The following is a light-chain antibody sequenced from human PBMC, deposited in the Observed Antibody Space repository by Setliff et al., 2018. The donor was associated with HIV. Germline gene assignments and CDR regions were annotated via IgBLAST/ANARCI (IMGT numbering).Light chain of an antibody. CDR2: DVT. V-gene: IGLV2-14*03. CDR1: NNDIGDYNY. J-gene: IGLJ1*01. CDR3: SSWTGSSTLM. Sequence: QSVLPQPASVSGSPGQSITISCNGSNNDIGDYNYVSWYQQHPVNTPKLIIYDVTNRPSGVSDRFSASKSGNTASLTISGLQADDEADYYCSSWTGSSTLMFGTGTKGTVL.